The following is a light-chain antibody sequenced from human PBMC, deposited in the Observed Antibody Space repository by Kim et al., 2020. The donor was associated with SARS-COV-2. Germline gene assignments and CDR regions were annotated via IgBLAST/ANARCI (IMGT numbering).Light chain of an antibody. CDR3: SSYTSSSTRV. V-gene: IGLV2-14*04. Sequence: SIPSPSSETRGGGVGDNYVPCYRQHPGNAPKIIIYDDSTRPSGGSNRFSGCKSGNTTALPISGLQAENEADYYCSSYTSSSTRVFGGGTQLTVL. CDR1: RGGGVGDNY. CDR2: DDS. J-gene: IGLJ2*01.